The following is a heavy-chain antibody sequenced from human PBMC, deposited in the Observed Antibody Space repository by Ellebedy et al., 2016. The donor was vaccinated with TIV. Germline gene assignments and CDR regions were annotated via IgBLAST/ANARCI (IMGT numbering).Heavy chain of an antibody. V-gene: IGHV6-1*01. CDR3: ARYNSGWKIFDY. J-gene: IGHJ4*02. CDR2: TYYRSKWYY. Sequence: MPSETLSLTCAISGDSVSSNSPTWNWIRQSQSRGLEWLGRTYYRSKWYYEYAVPVYSRITINPDTSKNQFSLQLNSVTPEDTAVYYCARYNSGWKIFDYWGQGTLVTVSS. D-gene: IGHD6-19*01. CDR1: GDSVSSNSPT.